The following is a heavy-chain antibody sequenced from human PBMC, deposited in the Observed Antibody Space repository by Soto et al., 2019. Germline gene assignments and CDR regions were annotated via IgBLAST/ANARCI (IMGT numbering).Heavy chain of an antibody. J-gene: IGHJ6*02. D-gene: IGHD4-4*01. V-gene: IGHV4-30-2*01. CDR3: ARHISNFRYYYYAMDV. Sequence: SETLSLTCAVSGGSMSRGGQSWSWIRQPPGKGLEWLGFIYYTGSTYYNPSLKSRVTLSVDRSKNQFSLNLTSVTAADTAMYYCARHISNFRYYYYAMDVWGQGTTVTVSS. CDR1: GGSMSRGGQS. CDR2: IYYTGST.